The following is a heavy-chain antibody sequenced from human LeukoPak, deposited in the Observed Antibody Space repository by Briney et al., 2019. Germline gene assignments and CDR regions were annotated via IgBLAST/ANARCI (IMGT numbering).Heavy chain of an antibody. CDR2: TSGSGTTT. CDR3: AKGGRVAAASEVDY. CDR1: GFTFSSYA. Sequence: GASLRLSCAASGFTFSSYAMNWVRQAPGKGLEWVSTTSGSGTTTHHADSVKGRFTISRDNSKSTLYLQMNSLRAEDTAVYCCAKGGRVAAASEVDYWGQGTLVTVSS. D-gene: IGHD6-13*01. V-gene: IGHV3-23*01. J-gene: IGHJ4*02.